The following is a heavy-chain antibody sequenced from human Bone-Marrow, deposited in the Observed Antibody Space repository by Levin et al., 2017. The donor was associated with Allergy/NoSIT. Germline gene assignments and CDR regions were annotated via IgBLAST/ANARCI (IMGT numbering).Heavy chain of an antibody. V-gene: IGHV2-70*01. CDR1: GFSLTTTGMS. J-gene: IGHJ4*02. CDR2: VDYDDEK. D-gene: IGHD6-19*01. Sequence: TLSLTCSFSGFSLTTTGMSVEWIRQPPGKALEWLAIVDYDDEKFFNTSLKTRLTISKDTSKNEVVLTLTNVGPVDTATYYCARSSRGWLDYWGQGTLVTVSS. CDR3: ARSSRGWLDY.